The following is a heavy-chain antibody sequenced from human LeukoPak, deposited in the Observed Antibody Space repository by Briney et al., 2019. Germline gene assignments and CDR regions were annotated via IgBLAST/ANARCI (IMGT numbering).Heavy chain of an antibody. CDR1: GFTFSSYW. CDR2: INSDGSST. Sequence: GGSLRLSCAVSGFTFSSYWMHWVRQAPGKGLVWVSRINSDGSSTIYADSVKGRFTISRDNSKNTLYLQMNSLRAEDTAVYYCARDPDYYDSSGYYNVFDYWGQGTLVTVSS. J-gene: IGHJ4*02. V-gene: IGHV3-74*01. CDR3: ARDPDYYDSSGYYNVFDY. D-gene: IGHD3-22*01.